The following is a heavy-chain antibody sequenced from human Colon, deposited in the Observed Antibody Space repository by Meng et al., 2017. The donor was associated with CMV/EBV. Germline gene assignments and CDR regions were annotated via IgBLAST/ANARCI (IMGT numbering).Heavy chain of an antibody. CDR3: ARSLGNYYYGTTSNTNYYGMDA. CDR1: GGTFSSYT. J-gene: IGHJ6*02. CDR2: IIPILGIA. Sequence: SVKVSCKASGGTFSSYTISWVRQAPGQGLEWMGRIIPILGIANYAQKFQGRVTITADKSTSTAYMELSSLRSEDTAVYYCARSLGNYYYGTTSNTNYYGMDAWGQGTLVTVSS. D-gene: IGHD3-10*01. V-gene: IGHV1-69*02.